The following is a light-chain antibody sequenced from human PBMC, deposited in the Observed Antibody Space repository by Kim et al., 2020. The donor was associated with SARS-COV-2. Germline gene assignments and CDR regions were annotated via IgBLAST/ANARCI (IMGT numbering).Light chain of an antibody. V-gene: IGLV4-69*01. J-gene: IGLJ3*02. CDR2: LNSDGSH. CDR3: QTWGTDTWV. CDR1: SGHSSYD. Sequence: QLVLTQSPSASASLGTSVKLTCTLSSGHSSYDIAWHQQQPEKGPRYLMKLNSDGSHTKGDGIPDRFSGSSSGAERYLTISSLQSEDEADYYCQTWGTDTWVFGGGTKVTVL.